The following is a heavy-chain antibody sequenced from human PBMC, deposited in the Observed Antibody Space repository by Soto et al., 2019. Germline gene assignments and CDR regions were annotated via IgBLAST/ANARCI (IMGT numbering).Heavy chain of an antibody. CDR1: GGTFSSYS. CDR2: IISIFGTA. D-gene: IGHD1-26*01. Sequence: QVQLVQSGAEVLTPGSSVKVSCKASGGTFSSYSINWVRHAPGQGLEWMGEIISIFGTANYAQKFQGQVTIPAGESTSPAYLEPDSLLSESPAIYYCTMDGGRQSGGIEYWGQGTLVTV. J-gene: IGHJ4*02. CDR3: TMDGGRQSGGIEY. V-gene: IGHV1-69*01.